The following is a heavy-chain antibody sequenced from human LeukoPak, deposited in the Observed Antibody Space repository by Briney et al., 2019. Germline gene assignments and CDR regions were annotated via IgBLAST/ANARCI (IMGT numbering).Heavy chain of an antibody. J-gene: IGHJ4*02. D-gene: IGHD2-2*01. Sequence: SETLSLTCTVSGGSISSSSYYWGWIRQPPGKGLEWIGSIYHSGSTYYNPSLKSRVTISVDTSKNQFSLKLSSVTAADTAVYYCARPICSSTSCSAFDYWGQGTLVTVSS. V-gene: IGHV4-39*07. CDR2: IYHSGST. CDR1: GGSISSSSYY. CDR3: ARPICSSTSCSAFDY.